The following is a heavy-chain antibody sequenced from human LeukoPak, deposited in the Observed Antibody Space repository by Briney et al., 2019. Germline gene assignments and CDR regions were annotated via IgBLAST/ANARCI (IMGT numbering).Heavy chain of an antibody. V-gene: IGHV4-34*01. J-gene: IGHJ4*02. CDR3: ARGQRITMTD. CDR2: INHSGST. CDR1: GGSFSAYY. Sequence: SETLSLTCAVYGGSFSAYYWSWIRQPPGKGLEWIGEINHSGSTNYNPSLKSRVAISVDTSRNQFSLRLSSVTAADTAVYYCARGQRITMTDWGQGTLVTVSS. D-gene: IGHD3-22*01.